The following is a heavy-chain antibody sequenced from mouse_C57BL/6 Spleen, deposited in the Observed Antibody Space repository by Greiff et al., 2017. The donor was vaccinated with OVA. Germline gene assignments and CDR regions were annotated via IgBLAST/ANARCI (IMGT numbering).Heavy chain of an antibody. CDR3: ARGDSSGYYAMDY. D-gene: IGHD3-2*02. V-gene: IGHV1-52*01. J-gene: IGHJ4*01. CDR2: IDPSDSET. CDR1: GYTFTSYW. Sequence: QVQLQQPGAELVRPGSSVKLSCKASGYTFTSYWMHWVKQRPIQGLEWIGNIDPSDSETHYNQKFKDKATLTVDKSSSTAYMQFSSLTSEDSAVYYSARGDSSGYYAMDYWGQGTSVTVSS.